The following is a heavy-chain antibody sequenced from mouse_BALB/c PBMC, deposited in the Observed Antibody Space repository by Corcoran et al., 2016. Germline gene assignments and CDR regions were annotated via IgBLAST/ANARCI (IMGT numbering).Heavy chain of an antibody. V-gene: IGHV14-1*02. CDR1: GFNIKDYY. CDR3: ASIYYDYAVFAY. CDR2: IDPENGNT. D-gene: IGHD2-4*01. J-gene: IGHJ3*01. Sequence: EVQLQQSGAELVRPGALGQQSFKASGFNIKDYYMHWVKQRPEQGLEWIGWIDPENGNTIYDPKFQGKARITGDTSSNTAYRQLSSRTSEDTAVYYCASIYYDYAVFAYWGQGTLVTVSA.